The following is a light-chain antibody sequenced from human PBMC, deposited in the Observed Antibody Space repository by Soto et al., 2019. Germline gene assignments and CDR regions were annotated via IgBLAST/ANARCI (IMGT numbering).Light chain of an antibody. CDR3: QRYIAYPWT. V-gene: IGKV1-5*03. CDR1: QSINRW. J-gene: IGKJ1*01. CDR2: KAS. Sequence: DIQMTQSPSTLSASVGDRVTITCRASQSINRWLAWYQQKPGKAPKLLIYKASTLESGVPSRLFGSGSGTEFTLTISSLQPDDSATYYCQRYIAYPWTFGQGTKVEIK.